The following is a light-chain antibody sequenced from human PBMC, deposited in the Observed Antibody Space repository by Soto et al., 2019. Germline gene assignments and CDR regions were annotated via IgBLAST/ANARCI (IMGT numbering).Light chain of an antibody. CDR2: GAS. J-gene: IGKJ1*01. Sequence: DIVVTQSPRTLSLSPGERATLSCRASQSVSSNSLAWYRRKPGQAPRLLIYGASNRANGIPGRFSGSGAGTDFTLTITRLEPEEFALYYCQQYGSSPPTFGPGTRVEI. CDR3: QQYGSSPPT. CDR1: QSVSSNS. V-gene: IGKV3-20*01.